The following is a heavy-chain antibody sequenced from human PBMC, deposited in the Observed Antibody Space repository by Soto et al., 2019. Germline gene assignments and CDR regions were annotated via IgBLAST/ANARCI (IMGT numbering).Heavy chain of an antibody. CDR2: ISYDGSNK. V-gene: IGHV3-30*18. J-gene: IGHJ6*02. CDR3: AKGIFRDDFWSATYYYYGMDV. CDR1: GFTYSSYG. Sequence: TGGSLRLSCAASGFTYSSYGMHWVRQAPGKGLEWVAVISYDGSNKYYADSVKGRFTISRDNSKHTLYLQMNSLRAEDTAVYYCAKGIFRDDFWSATYYYYGMDVWGQGTTVTVSS. D-gene: IGHD3-3*01.